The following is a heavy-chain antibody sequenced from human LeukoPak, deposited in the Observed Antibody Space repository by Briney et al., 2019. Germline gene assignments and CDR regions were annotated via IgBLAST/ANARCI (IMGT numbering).Heavy chain of an antibody. CDR1: GSSFTTNW. Sequence: PGESLKISCEGSGSSFTTNWIGWGRQLRGKGLEWMGIIYAGDSDTRYSPSFQGQVTISADKSISTAYLQWSSLKASDTAMYYCASLTYYDILTGQGYYFDYWGQGTLVTVSS. D-gene: IGHD3-9*01. V-gene: IGHV5-51*01. CDR2: IYAGDSDT. J-gene: IGHJ4*02. CDR3: ASLTYYDILTGQGYYFDY.